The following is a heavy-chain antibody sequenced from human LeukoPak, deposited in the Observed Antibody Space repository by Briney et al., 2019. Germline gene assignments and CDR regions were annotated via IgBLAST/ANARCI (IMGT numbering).Heavy chain of an antibody. CDR3: ARRGCSSTSCIDY. V-gene: IGHV4-39*01. J-gene: IGHJ4*02. D-gene: IGHD2-2*01. CDR1: GGSISSSSYY. CDR2: IYYSGST. Sequence: SETLSLTCTVSGGSISSSSYYWGWIRQPPGTGLEWIGSIYYSGSTYYNPSLKSRVTISVDTSKNQFSLKLSSVTAADTAVYYCARRGCSSTSCIDYWGQGTLVTVSS.